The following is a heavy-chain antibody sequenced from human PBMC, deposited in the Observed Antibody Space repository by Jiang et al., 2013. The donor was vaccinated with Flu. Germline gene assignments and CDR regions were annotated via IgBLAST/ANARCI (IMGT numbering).Heavy chain of an antibody. CDR2: IYYSGST. J-gene: IGHJ4*02. CDR3: ARQALEKYYGSGGIDY. CDR1: GGSISSSSYY. V-gene: IGHV4-39*01. D-gene: IGHD3-10*01. Sequence: GPGLVKPSETLSLTCTVSGGSISSSSYYWGWIRQPPRKGLEWIGSIYYSGSTYYNPSLKSRVTISVDTSKNQFSLRLRSVTAADTAVYYCARQALEKYYGSGGIDYWGQGTLVTVSS.